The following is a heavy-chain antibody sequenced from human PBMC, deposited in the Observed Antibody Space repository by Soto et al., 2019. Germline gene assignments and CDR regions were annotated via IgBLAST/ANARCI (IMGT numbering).Heavy chain of an antibody. V-gene: IGHV1-18*01. D-gene: IGHD6-13*01. CDR1: GYTFTSYG. Sequence: ASVKDSCKASGYTFTSYGISWVRQAPGQGLEWMGWINAGNGNTKYAQKFQGRVTMTRDTSASTAYMELSSLRSEDTAVYYCARDFIRSSPGGVYFDYWGQGTLVTVSS. CDR2: INAGNGNT. J-gene: IGHJ4*02. CDR3: ARDFIRSSPGGVYFDY.